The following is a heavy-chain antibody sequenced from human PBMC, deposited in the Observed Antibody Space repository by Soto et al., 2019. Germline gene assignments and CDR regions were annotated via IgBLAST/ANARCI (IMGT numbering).Heavy chain of an antibody. J-gene: IGHJ4*02. CDR3: ARHVMGARGWVEEPL. D-gene: IGHD1-1*01. CDR2: IDPSDSYT. V-gene: IGHV5-10-1*01. Sequence: EVQLVQSGAEVKKPGESLRISCKGSGCSFTSYWISWVRQMPGKGLEWMGRIDPSDSYTNYSPSFQGHVTISADKSITTAYLQWSGLKASDTAMYYCARHVMGARGWVEEPLWGQGTLVTVSS. CDR1: GCSFTSYW.